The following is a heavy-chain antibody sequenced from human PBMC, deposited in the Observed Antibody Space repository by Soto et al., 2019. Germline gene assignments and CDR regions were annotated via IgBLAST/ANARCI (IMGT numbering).Heavy chain of an antibody. J-gene: IGHJ3*02. D-gene: IGHD7-27*01. CDR3: AKLPGSLTGDFPDAFDI. CDR1: GFTFDDYA. V-gene: IGHV3-48*01. CDR2: ISSSSSAI. Sequence: GSLRLSCAASGFTFDDYAMHWVRQGPGKGLEWVSYISSSSSAIFYADSVKGRFTISRDNAKNSLYLQMNSLRAEDTAVYYCAKLPGSLTGDFPDAFDIWGQGTMVTVSS.